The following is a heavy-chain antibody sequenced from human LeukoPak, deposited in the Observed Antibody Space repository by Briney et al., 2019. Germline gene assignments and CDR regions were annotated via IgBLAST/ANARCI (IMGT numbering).Heavy chain of an antibody. J-gene: IGHJ5*02. CDR1: GGSISSYY. D-gene: IGHD3-22*01. CDR3: ASSTYYYDSSGFPS. V-gene: IGHV4-4*07. CDR2: IYTSGST. Sequence: SETLSLTCTVSGGSISSYYWSWIRQPARKGLEWIGRIYTSGSTNYNPSLKSRVTMSVDTSKNQFSLKLSSVTAADTAVYYCASSTYYYDSSGFPSWGQGTRVTVSS.